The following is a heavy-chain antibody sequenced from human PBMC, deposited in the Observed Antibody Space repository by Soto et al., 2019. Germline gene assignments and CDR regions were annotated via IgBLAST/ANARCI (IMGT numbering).Heavy chain of an antibody. CDR1: GFTFSSYA. J-gene: IGHJ4*02. CDR3: ARVPSSSGRAPFDY. V-gene: IGHV3-30-3*01. Sequence: QVQLVESGGGVVQPGRSLRLSCAASGFTFSSYAMHWVRQAPGKGLEWVAVISYDGSNKYYADSVKGRFTISRDNSKNTLYLQMNSLRAEGTAVYYCARVPSSSGRAPFDYWGQGTLVTVSS. D-gene: IGHD2-15*01. CDR2: ISYDGSNK.